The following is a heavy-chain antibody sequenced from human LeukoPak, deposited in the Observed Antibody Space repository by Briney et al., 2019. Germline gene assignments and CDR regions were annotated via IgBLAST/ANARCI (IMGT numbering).Heavy chain of an antibody. J-gene: IGHJ6*03. CDR3: ARDGDKGGRRHYYYYYYMDV. V-gene: IGHV3-74*01. D-gene: IGHD3-10*01. Sequence: PGGSLRLSCAASGFTFDDYAMHWVRQAPGKGLGWVSRINSDGSSTSYADSVKGRFTISRDNAKNTLYLQMNSLRAEDTAVYYCARDGDKGGRRHYYYYYYMDVWGKGTTVTVSS. CDR2: INSDGSST. CDR1: GFTFDDYA.